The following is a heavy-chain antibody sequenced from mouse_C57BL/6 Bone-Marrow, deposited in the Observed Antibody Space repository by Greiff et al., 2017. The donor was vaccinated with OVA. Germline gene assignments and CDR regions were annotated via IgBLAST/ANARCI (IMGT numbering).Heavy chain of an antibody. Sequence: VKLVESGPGLVAPSQSLSITCTVSGFSLTSYAISWVRQPPGKGLEWLGVIWTGGGTNYNSALKSRLSISKDNSKSQVFLKMNSLQTDDTARYYCARNSIYYGYDGGFDYWGQGTTLTVSS. V-gene: IGHV2-9-1*01. CDR3: ARNSIYYGYDGGFDY. J-gene: IGHJ2*01. D-gene: IGHD2-2*01. CDR1: GFSLTSYA. CDR2: IWTGGGT.